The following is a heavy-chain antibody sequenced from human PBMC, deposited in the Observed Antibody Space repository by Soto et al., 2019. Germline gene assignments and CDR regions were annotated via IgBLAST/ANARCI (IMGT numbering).Heavy chain of an antibody. CDR2: IYHSGST. J-gene: IGHJ6*02. Sequence: QLQLQESGSGLVKPSQTLSLTCAVSVDSISSGGYSWSWIRQPPGKGLEWIVYIYHSGSTYYNPSLKSRVTIAVDRSKYQFSLKLSSVTAADTDVYYCARVPDVWGQGTTVTVSS. V-gene: IGHV4-30-2*01. CDR1: VDSISSGGYS. CDR3: ARVPDV.